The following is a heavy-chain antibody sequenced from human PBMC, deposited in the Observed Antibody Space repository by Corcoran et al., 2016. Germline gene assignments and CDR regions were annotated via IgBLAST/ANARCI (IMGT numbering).Heavy chain of an antibody. CDR2: INPNSGGT. CDR1: GYTFTGYY. V-gene: IGHV1-2*02. Sequence: QVQLVQSGAEVKKPGASVKVSCQASGYTFTGYYIHWVRQAPGQGLEWMGWINPNSGGTNYGQKFQGRVTMTRDTSISTAYMELSRLTSDDTALYYCARETPRDGGREVDYWGQGTLVTVSS. CDR3: ARETPRDGGREVDY. J-gene: IGHJ4*02.